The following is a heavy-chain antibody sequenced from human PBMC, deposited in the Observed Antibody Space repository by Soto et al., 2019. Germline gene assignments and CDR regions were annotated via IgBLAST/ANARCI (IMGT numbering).Heavy chain of an antibody. Sequence: GGSLRLSCAASGFTFSSYGMHWVRQAPGKGLEWVAVISYDGSNKYYADSVKGRFTISRDNSKNTLYLQMNSLRAEDTAVYYCVKDLGPSSWPYYYYGMDVWGQGTTVTVSS. D-gene: IGHD6-13*01. V-gene: IGHV3-30*18. CDR3: VKDLGPSSWPYYYYGMDV. J-gene: IGHJ6*02. CDR1: GFTFSSYG. CDR2: ISYDGSNK.